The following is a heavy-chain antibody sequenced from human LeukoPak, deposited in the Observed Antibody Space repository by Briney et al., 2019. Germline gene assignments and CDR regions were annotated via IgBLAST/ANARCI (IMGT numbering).Heavy chain of an antibody. D-gene: IGHD6-19*01. CDR2: MNPKSGNT. CDR3: ARVPGGIAVD. V-gene: IGHV1-8*01. Sequence: GASVKVSCKTSGYTFTNYDINWVRQATGQGLEWMGWMNPKSGNTGSAQRFQGRVTMTRDTSISTAYMELSSLRSEDTAVYYCARVPGGIAVDWGQGTLVTVSS. J-gene: IGHJ4*02. CDR1: GYTFTNYD.